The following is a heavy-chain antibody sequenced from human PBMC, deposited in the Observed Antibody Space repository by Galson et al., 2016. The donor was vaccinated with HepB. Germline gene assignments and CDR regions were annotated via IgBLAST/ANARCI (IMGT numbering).Heavy chain of an antibody. CDR2: IWYDGSNK. J-gene: IGHJ4*02. D-gene: IGHD3-10*01. CDR1: GYTFTNYA. Sequence: SCKASGYTFTNYAIHWVRQTPGQGLEWVAVIWYDGSNKYYSDSVRGRFTISRDNSKNTSYLQMNSLRAADTAVYYCVRARGSYASGIGHWGQGTLVTVSS. V-gene: IGHV3-33*01. CDR3: VRARGSYASGIGH.